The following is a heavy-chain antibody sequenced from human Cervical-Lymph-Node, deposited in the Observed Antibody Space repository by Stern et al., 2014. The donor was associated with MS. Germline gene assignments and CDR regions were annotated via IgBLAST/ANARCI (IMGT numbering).Heavy chain of an antibody. J-gene: IGHJ6*02. D-gene: IGHD6-13*01. CDR2: ISSSSSNT. CDR3: ARDSSSWFPYYGMDV. Sequence: VQLVESGGGLVKPGVSLRLSCAASGFTFSDYYMSWIRQAPGKGLEWVSYISSSSSNTKYADSVKGRFTISRGKAGNSLYLQMNSLRGEDTAVYYCARDSSSWFPYYGMDVWGQGTTVTVSS. CDR1: GFTFSDYY. V-gene: IGHV3-11*06.